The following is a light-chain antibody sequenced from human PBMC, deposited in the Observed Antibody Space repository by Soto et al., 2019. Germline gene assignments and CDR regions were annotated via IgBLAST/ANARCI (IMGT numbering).Light chain of an antibody. Sequence: DIQMTQSPSTLSASVGDRVTITCRASQTISTWLAWFQQKPGKAPNLLIYRASSLESGVPSRFSGSGSESEFTLTITGLHPPPFATYSCQQYKSYPFTFGPGTKVDI. CDR2: RAS. CDR1: QTISTW. CDR3: QQYKSYPFT. V-gene: IGKV1-5*03. J-gene: IGKJ3*01.